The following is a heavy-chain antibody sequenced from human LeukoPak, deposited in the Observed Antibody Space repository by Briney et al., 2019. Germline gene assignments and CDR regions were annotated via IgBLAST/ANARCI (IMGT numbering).Heavy chain of an antibody. CDR3: ARHRVDYYDSSGPNWYFDL. Sequence: SETLSLTCAVYGGSFSGYYWSWIRQPPGKGLEWIGEINHSGSTNYNPSLKSRVTISVDTSKNQFSLKLSSVTAADTAVYYCARHRVDYYDSSGPNWYFDLWGRGTLVTVSS. CDR1: GGSFSGYY. D-gene: IGHD3-22*01. CDR2: INHSGST. J-gene: IGHJ2*01. V-gene: IGHV4-34*01.